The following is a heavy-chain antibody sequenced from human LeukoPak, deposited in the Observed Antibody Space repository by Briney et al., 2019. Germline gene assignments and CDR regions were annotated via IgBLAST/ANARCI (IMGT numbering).Heavy chain of an antibody. D-gene: IGHD2-15*01. V-gene: IGHV4-38-2*02. Sequence: SETLSLTCAVSGYSISSGCYWGWIRQPPGKGLEWIGSIYHSGSTYYNPSLKSRVTISVDTSKNQFSLKLSSVTAADTAVYYCARETPSEYCSGGSCYLFDYWGQGTLVTVSS. CDR1: GYSISSGCY. J-gene: IGHJ4*02. CDR2: IYHSGST. CDR3: ARETPSEYCSGGSCYLFDY.